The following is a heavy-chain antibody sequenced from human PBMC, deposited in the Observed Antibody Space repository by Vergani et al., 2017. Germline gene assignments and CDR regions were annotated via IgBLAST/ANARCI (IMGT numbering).Heavy chain of an antibody. CDR3: ATDAVPTWTTVTTYGMDV. Sequence: QVQLVQSGAEVKKPGSSVKVSCKASGGTFSSYTISWVRQAPGQGLEWMGRIIPILGIANYAQKFQGRVTITADESTCTASMELSSRRSEVTAVYYCATDAVPTWTTVTTYGMDVWGQGTTVTVSS. V-gene: IGHV1-69*09. J-gene: IGHJ6*02. D-gene: IGHD4-11*01. CDR1: GGTFSSYT. CDR2: IIPILGIA.